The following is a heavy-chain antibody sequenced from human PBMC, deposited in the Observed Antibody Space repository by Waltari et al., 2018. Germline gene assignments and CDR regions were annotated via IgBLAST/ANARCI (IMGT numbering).Heavy chain of an antibody. CDR1: GGYISSGGSH. Sequence: QVQLQESGPGLVKPSQTLSPTCTVSGGYISSGGSHWPWIRQHPGQGLEGIGYIDYSWSTYYNPSLKSRVTISVDTSKNQFSLKLSSVTAADTAVYYCARGYIAAAVFDYWGQGTLVTVSS. V-gene: IGHV4-31*03. CDR3: ARGYIAAAVFDY. D-gene: IGHD6-13*01. CDR2: IDYSWST. J-gene: IGHJ4*02.